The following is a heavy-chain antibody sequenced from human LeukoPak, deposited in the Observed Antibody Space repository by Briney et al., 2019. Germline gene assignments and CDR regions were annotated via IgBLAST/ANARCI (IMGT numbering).Heavy chain of an antibody. D-gene: IGHD3-22*01. Sequence: SETLSLTCTVSGGSISSGGYYWSWIRQHPGKGLEWIGYIYYSGSTYYNPSLKSRVTISVDTSKNQFSLKLSSVTAADTAVYYRARSDDSSGYYRFGYFDYWGQGTLVTVSS. CDR1: GGSISSGGYY. CDR2: IYYSGST. CDR3: ARSDDSSGYYRFGYFDY. J-gene: IGHJ4*02. V-gene: IGHV4-31*03.